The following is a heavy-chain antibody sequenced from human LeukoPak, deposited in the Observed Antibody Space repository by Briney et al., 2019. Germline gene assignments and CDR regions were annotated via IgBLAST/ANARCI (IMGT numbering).Heavy chain of an antibody. D-gene: IGHD3-9*01. Sequence: GGSLRLSCVVSGFTFRTSWMAWVRQAPGKGLEWLANIDKDARQTYYVDSVKGRFTISRDNAENSLYLQMNSLRAEDTAVYYCATSLDAPGNYWGQGSLVTVSS. CDR2: IDKDARQT. CDR1: GFTFRTSW. V-gene: IGHV3-7*01. CDR3: ATSLDAPGNY. J-gene: IGHJ4*02.